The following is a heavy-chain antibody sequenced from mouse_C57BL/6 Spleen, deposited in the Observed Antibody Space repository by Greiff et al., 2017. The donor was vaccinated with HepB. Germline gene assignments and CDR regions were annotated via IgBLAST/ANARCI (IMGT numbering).Heavy chain of an antibody. Sequence: QVQLQQSGAELVRPGASVTLSCKASGYTFTDYEMHWVKQTPVHGLEWIGAIDPETGGTAYNQKFKGKAILTADKSSSTAYMGLRSLTSEDSAVYYCTRCSYGNYAGGYFDYWGQGTTLTVSS. V-gene: IGHV1-15*01. CDR3: TRCSYGNYAGGYFDY. CDR2: IDPETGGT. J-gene: IGHJ2*01. CDR1: GYTFTDYE. D-gene: IGHD2-1*01.